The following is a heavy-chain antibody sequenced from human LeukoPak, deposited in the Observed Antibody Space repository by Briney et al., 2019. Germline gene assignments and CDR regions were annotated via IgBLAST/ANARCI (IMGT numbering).Heavy chain of an antibody. CDR1: GGSISSYY. V-gene: IGHV4-59*08. J-gene: IGHJ6*02. CDR3: ARHDYYYYYGMDV. Sequence: PSETLSLTCTVSGGSISSYYWSWIRQPPGEGLEWIGYIYYSGSTNSNPSLTGRVTISVDTSKNQFSLKLCSVTAADTAVYYCARHDYYYYYGMDVWGQGTTVTVSS. CDR2: IYYSGST.